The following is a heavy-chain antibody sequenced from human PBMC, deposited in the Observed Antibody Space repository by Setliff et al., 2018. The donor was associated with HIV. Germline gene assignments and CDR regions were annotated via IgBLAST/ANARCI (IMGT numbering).Heavy chain of an antibody. J-gene: IGHJ5*02. CDR1: GYSITNGYY. V-gene: IGHV4-38-2*02. Sequence: SETLSLTCSVSGYSITNGYYWGWIRQPPGKGLEWVGSIYHGGSTYYNPSLRSRVTISVDTSKNQFSLKLSSVTAADTAVYYCARYYGSGTYHRWFDPWGQGTPVTVSS. CDR3: ARYYGSGTYHRWFDP. D-gene: IGHD3-10*01. CDR2: IYHGGST.